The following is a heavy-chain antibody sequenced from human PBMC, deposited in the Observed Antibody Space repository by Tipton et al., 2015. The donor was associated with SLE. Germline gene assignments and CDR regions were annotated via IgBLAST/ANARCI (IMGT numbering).Heavy chain of an antibody. J-gene: IGHJ4*02. CDR2: IYYSGNI. D-gene: IGHD7-27*01. V-gene: IGHV4-59*01. CDR3: ARGGRWGSVANFDN. Sequence: TLSLTCPVSSGSISSYHWSWIRQPPGKGLEWIGYIYYSGNINHNPSLESRVTISLDTSKNQFSLKLNSVTAADTAVYYCARGGRWGSVANFDNWGQGTLVTVSS. CDR1: SGSISSYH.